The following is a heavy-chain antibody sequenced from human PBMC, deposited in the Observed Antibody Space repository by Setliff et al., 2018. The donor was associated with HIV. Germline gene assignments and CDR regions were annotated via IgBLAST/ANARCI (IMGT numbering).Heavy chain of an antibody. J-gene: IGHJ4*02. CDR3: ARDLRGGGNDY. V-gene: IGHV3-74*01. Sequence: GGSLRLSCGASGFSFGNHWMYWVRQAPGKGLVWVSRINSDGSITDYADSVKGRFTISRDNSKNTLYLQMNSLRAEDTAVYYCARDLRGGGNDYWGQGTLVTAPQ. CDR1: GFSFGNHW. D-gene: IGHD2-15*01. CDR2: INSDGSIT.